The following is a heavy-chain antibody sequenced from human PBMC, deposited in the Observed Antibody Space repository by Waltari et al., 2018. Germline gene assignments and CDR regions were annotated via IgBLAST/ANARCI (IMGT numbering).Heavy chain of an antibody. V-gene: IGHV3-23*01. CDR3: AKDLYSGSYYDPSGFDY. Sequence: EVQLLESGGGLVQPGGSLRLSCAASGFTFSSYAMSWVRQAPGTGLEWVSAISGSGGSTYYADSVKGRFTISRDNSKNTLYLQVNSLRAEDTAVYYCAKDLYSGSYYDPSGFDYWGQGTLVTVSS. D-gene: IGHD1-26*01. J-gene: IGHJ4*02. CDR2: ISGSGGST. CDR1: GFTFSSYA.